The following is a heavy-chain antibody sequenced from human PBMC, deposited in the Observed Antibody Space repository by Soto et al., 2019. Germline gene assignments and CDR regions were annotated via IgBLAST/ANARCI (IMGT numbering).Heavy chain of an antibody. Sequence: EVQLLESGGGLVQPGGSLRLSCTASGITFSNYAMSWVRQAPRKGLEGVSSISTSGGRPYYADSVKGRFTISRDNSKNTLNLQMNSLRVEDTAVYYCAKDPDRYDYVWGTYRYIDHWGQGTLVTVSS. CDR2: ISTSGGRP. J-gene: IGHJ4*02. CDR3: AKDPDRYDYVWGTYRYIDH. D-gene: IGHD3-16*02. CDR1: GITFSNYA. V-gene: IGHV3-23*01.